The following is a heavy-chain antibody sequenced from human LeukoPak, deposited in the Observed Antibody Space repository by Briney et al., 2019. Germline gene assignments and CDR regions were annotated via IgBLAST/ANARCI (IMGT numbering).Heavy chain of an antibody. Sequence: GGSLRLSCAASGFTFSSYGMHWVRQAPGKGLEWVAVISYDGSNKYYADSVKGRFTISRDNSKNTLYLQMNSLRAEDTAVYYCARALRVATIYDAFDIWGQGTMVTVSS. D-gene: IGHD5-12*01. J-gene: IGHJ3*02. V-gene: IGHV3-30*19. CDR2: ISYDGSNK. CDR1: GFTFSSYG. CDR3: ARALRVATIYDAFDI.